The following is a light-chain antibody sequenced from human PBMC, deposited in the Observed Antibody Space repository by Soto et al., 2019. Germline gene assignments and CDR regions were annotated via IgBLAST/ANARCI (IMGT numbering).Light chain of an antibody. Sequence: DNVLTQSPATLSLSVGDRVTLSCRASQSLNGSYLAWYQQKPGQAPRLLIYGISSMATGIPDRFSGSGSGTDFTLTINRLEPEDFATYYCQQYCSSPRTFGGGTKVDIK. CDR3: QQYCSSPRT. CDR1: QSLNGSY. J-gene: IGKJ4*01. CDR2: GIS. V-gene: IGKV3-20*01.